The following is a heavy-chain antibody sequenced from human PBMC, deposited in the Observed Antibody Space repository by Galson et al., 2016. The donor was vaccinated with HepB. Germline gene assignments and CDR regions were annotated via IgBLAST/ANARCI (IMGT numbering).Heavy chain of an antibody. CDR1: GGTFRNYA. CDR3: AQSEGYDSRCSSLPLDF. Sequence: SVKVSCKASGGTFRNYALTWVRQAPGQGLEWLGGIIPKFATANYAQKFQGRVTIIADESTTTAYMELRSLTSEDTAIYYCAQSEGYDSRCSSLPLDFWGQVTLVAVSS. D-gene: IGHD3-22*01. V-gene: IGHV1-69*13. CDR2: IIPKFATA. J-gene: IGHJ4*02.